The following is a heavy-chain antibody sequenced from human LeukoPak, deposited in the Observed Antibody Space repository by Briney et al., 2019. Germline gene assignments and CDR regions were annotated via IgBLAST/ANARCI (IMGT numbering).Heavy chain of an antibody. V-gene: IGHV4-39*01. CDR3: VRRPYASGMFDP. D-gene: IGHD3-10*01. CDR1: GGSMSTSGYY. J-gene: IGHJ5*02. Sequence: SETLSLTCTVSGGSMSTSGYYWGWIRQPPGKGLEWIGNVYYSGSTYYNPSLKSRVTISVDTSKNLLSLQLNSVTAADTAVYYCVRRPYASGMFDPWGQGTLVTVSS. CDR2: VYYSGST.